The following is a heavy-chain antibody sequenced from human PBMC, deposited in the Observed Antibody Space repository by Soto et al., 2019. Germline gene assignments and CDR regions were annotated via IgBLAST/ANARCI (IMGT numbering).Heavy chain of an antibody. V-gene: IGHV1-69*02. CDR2: IIPILGIA. J-gene: IGHJ6*02. CDR3: ARSEYCSSTSCPLHCYYGMDV. Sequence: SVKVSCKASGGTFSSYTISWVRQAPGQGLEWMGRIIPILGIANYAQKFQGRVTITADKSTSTAYMELSSLRSEDTAVYYCARSEYCSSTSCPLHCYYGMDVWGQGTTVTVSS. CDR1: GGTFSSYT. D-gene: IGHD2-2*01.